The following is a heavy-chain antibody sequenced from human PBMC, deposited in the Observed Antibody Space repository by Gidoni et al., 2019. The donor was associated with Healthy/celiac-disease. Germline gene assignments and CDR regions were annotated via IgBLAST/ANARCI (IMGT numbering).Heavy chain of an antibody. CDR1: GFTFSSYA. J-gene: IGHJ4*02. D-gene: IGHD3-10*01. CDR3: AKFVGPNHMVLYY. V-gene: IGHV3-23*01. Sequence: EVQLLESGGGLVQPGGSLRLSCAASGFTFSSYAMSWVRQAPGKGLEWVSAISGSGGSTYYADSVKGRFTISRDNSKNTLYLQINSLRAEDTAVYYCAKFVGPNHMVLYYWGQGTLVTVSS. CDR2: ISGSGGST.